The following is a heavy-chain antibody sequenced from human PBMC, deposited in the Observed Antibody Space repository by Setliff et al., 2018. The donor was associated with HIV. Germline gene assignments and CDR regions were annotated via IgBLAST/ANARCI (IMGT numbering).Heavy chain of an antibody. CDR3: AKDVDVGLSRYFDY. D-gene: IGHD3-10*02. CDR2: IYYDGSIK. Sequence: PGGSLRLSCGASGFTFSTYGMHWVRQVPGKGLEWVALIYYDGSIKDYAASVKGRFTISRDNSKSTVYLQMSSLRVDDTAVYYCAKDVDVGLSRYFDYWGQGTLVTVSS. CDR1: GFTFSTYG. J-gene: IGHJ4*02. V-gene: IGHV3-30*02.